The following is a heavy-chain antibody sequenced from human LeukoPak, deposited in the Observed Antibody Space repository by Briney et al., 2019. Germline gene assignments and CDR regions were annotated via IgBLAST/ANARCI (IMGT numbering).Heavy chain of an antibody. CDR3: ARDPRTVRI. V-gene: IGHV3-11*04. Sequence: PGGSLRLSCAASGFTFSDNYMTWVRQAPERGLEWLSYISGNGGVIQYADSVKGRFTISRDNGKNLLYLQFDSLRVEDTAIYYCARDPRTVRIWGQGTLVTVSS. D-gene: IGHD1-1*01. CDR1: GFTFSDNY. J-gene: IGHJ4*02. CDR2: ISGNGGVI.